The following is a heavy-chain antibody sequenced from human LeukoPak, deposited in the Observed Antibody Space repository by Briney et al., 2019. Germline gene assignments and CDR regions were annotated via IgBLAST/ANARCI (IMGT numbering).Heavy chain of an antibody. CDR1: AFTFGSYS. V-gene: IGHV3-21*01. Sequence: PGPSLRLSCAASAFTFGSYSMNWVRQAPGKGLEWVSSISISSSYIYYADSVKGRFTISRDNAKNSLYLQMNSLRAEDTAVYYCARASDRKGYNYYMDVWGKGTTVTVSS. J-gene: IGHJ6*03. CDR2: ISISSSYI. CDR3: ARASDRKGYNYYMDV.